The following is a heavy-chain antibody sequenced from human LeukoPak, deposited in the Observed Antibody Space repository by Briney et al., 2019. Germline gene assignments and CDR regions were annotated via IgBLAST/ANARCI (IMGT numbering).Heavy chain of an antibody. Sequence: GGSLRLSCAASGFTVSSNYMSWVRQAPGKGLEWVSVIYSGGSTYYADSVKGRFTISRDNSKNTLYLQMNSLRAEDTAVYYCAKGYDFWSGSYYFDYWGQGTLVTVSS. CDR1: GFTVSSNY. D-gene: IGHD3-3*01. J-gene: IGHJ4*02. V-gene: IGHV3-53*01. CDR3: AKGYDFWSGSYYFDY. CDR2: IYSGGST.